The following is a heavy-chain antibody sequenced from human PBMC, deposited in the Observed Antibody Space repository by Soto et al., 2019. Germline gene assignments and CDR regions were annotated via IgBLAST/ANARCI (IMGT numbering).Heavy chain of an antibody. CDR2: ISSNNKYT. CDR1: GFTFSDYY. J-gene: IGHJ3*02. Sequence: QEQLVESGGGLVKPGGSLRLSCAVSGFTFSDYYMTWIRQAPGKGLEWISYISSNNKYTGYAGSVKGRFTISRDNSKNSLYLQMNSLRAEDTAGYYCAKNYDIFTAGSFDICVQGTMVTVSS. D-gene: IGHD3-9*01. CDR3: AKNYDIFTAGSFDI. V-gene: IGHV3-11*05.